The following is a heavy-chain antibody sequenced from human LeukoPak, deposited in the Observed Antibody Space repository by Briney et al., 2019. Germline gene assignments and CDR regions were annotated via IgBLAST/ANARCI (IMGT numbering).Heavy chain of an antibody. CDR3: AATYYDYVWGSLDY. CDR1: RFTSDGYA. Sequence: GGPLRLSCAASRFTSDGYAMHWVRQAPGKGLEWVSLISWDGGSTYYADSVKGRFTISRDNSKNSLYLQMNSLRAEDTALYYCAATYYDYVWGSLDYWGQGTLVTVSS. D-gene: IGHD3-16*01. V-gene: IGHV3-43D*04. J-gene: IGHJ4*02. CDR2: ISWDGGST.